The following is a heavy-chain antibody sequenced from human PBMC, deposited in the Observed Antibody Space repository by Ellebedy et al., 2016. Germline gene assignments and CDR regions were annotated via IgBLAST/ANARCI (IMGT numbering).Heavy chain of an antibody. CDR2: IFSNDEK. CDR3: AWIMVRGPGDV. D-gene: IGHD3-10*01. Sequence: SGPTLVKPTETLTLTCTVSGFSLNNARMGVSWIRQPPGKSLEWLAHIFSNDEKSYSTSLKSRLTISEDTSKSQVVLTMTNMDPVDTATYYCAWIMVRGPGDVWGKGTTVTVSS. CDR1: GFSLNNARMG. J-gene: IGHJ6*04. V-gene: IGHV2-26*04.